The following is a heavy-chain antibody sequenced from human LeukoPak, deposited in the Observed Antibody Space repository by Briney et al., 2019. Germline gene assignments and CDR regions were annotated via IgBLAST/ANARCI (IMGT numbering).Heavy chain of an antibody. CDR3: ARHRGYSSSSSFDY. Sequence: SETLSLTCTVSGGSIISSFYYWGWIRQPPGKGLEWIGSIYYSGSTYYNPSLKSRVTISVDTSKTQFSLKLSLVTAADTAVYYCARHRGYSSSSSFDYWGQGTLVTVSS. J-gene: IGHJ4*02. V-gene: IGHV4-39*01. CDR2: IYYSGST. CDR1: GGSIISSFYY. D-gene: IGHD6-6*01.